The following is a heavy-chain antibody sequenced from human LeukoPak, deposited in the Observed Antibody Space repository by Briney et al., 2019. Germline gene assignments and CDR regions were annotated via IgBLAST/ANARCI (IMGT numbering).Heavy chain of an antibody. CDR1: GFTFSSNA. Sequence: GGSLRLSCAASGFTFSSNAMTWVRQAPGMGLEWVSSVTESGKNTYYAGSVKGRFTISRDNSKDTLYLQMNSLRAEDTAVYYCAREIERWFDPWGQGTLVTVSS. CDR3: AREIERWFDP. J-gene: IGHJ5*02. V-gene: IGHV3-23*01. CDR2: VTESGKNT.